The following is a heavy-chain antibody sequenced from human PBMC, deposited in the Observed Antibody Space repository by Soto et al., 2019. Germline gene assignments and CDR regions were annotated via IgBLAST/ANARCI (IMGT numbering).Heavy chain of an antibody. Sequence: NPSETLSLTCTVSGDSISTFYWGWMRQSPGKELEWIGYVYYTGSTNYNPSLKSRVTISVDRSKNQFSLKLTSANAADTAVYYCARGRTVRNYADDSSDYFYFFDYWGQGTPVPVYS. J-gene: IGHJ4*02. CDR1: GDSISTFY. V-gene: IGHV4-59*01. CDR2: VYYTGST. CDR3: ARGRTVRNYADDSSDYFYFFDY. D-gene: IGHD3-22*01.